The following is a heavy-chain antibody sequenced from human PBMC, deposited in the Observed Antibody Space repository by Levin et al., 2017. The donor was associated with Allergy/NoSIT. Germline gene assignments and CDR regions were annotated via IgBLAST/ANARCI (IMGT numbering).Heavy chain of an antibody. Sequence: GGSLRLSCAASGFTFSSYAMSWVRQAPGKGLEWVSAISGSGGSTYYADSVKGRFTISRDNSKNTLYLQMNSLRAEDTAVYYCAKDRRGCMLCTSYYYGMDVWGQGTTVTVSS. D-gene: IGHD2-8*01. CDR2: ISGSGGST. CDR3: AKDRRGCMLCTSYYYGMDV. J-gene: IGHJ6*02. V-gene: IGHV3-23*01. CDR1: GFTFSSYA.